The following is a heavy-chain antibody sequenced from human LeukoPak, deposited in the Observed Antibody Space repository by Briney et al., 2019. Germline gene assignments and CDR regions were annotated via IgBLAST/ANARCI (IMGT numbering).Heavy chain of an antibody. CDR2: IQYDGSNK. V-gene: IGHV3-30*02. CDR3: ANMGSIVVVPAAMRFDY. D-gene: IGHD2-2*01. J-gene: IGHJ4*02. CDR1: GFTFSSYG. Sequence: PGGSLRLSCAASGFTFSSYGMHWVRQAPGKGLEWVAFIQYDGSNKYYADSVKGRFTIPRDNSKNTLYLQMNSLRAEDTAVYYCANMGSIVVVPAAMRFDYWGQGTLVTVSS.